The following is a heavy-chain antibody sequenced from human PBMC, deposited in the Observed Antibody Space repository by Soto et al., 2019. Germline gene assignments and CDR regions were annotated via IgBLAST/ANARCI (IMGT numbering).Heavy chain of an antibody. J-gene: IGHJ5*02. D-gene: IGHD2-15*01. V-gene: IGHV4-30-4*01. Sequence: SETLSLTCTVSGGSISSGDYYWSWIRQPPGKGLEWIGYIYYSGSTYYNPSLKSRVTISVDTSKNQFSLKLSSVTAADTAVYYCARMEVYCSGGSCYSDNWFDPWGQGTLVTVSS. CDR2: IYYSGST. CDR3: ARMEVYCSGGSCYSDNWFDP. CDR1: GGSISSGDYY.